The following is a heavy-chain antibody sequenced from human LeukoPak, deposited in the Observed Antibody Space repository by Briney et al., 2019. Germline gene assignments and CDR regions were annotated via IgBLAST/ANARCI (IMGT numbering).Heavy chain of an antibody. J-gene: IGHJ4*02. CDR2: IKQDGSER. D-gene: IGHD1-26*01. CDR1: GFTFRSYW. Sequence: AGGSLRLSCAASGFTFRSYWMSWVRQAPGKGLEWLANIKQDGSERLYVDSVKGRFTISRDNAKNSLYLQMNSLRDEDTAVYYCARDLPVVGAPGFDYWGQGTLVTVSS. CDR3: ARDLPVVGAPGFDY. V-gene: IGHV3-7*01.